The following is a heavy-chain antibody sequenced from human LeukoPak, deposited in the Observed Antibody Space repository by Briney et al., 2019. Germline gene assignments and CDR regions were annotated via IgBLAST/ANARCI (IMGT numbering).Heavy chain of an antibody. D-gene: IGHD6-19*01. Sequence: ASVKVSCKASGYTFTSYGISWVRQAPGQGLEYMGWINPNSGGTNYAQKFQGRVTMTRDTSISTAYMELSRLRSDDTAVYYCARARRPLEYSSGWYEDYWGQGTLVTVSS. V-gene: IGHV1-2*02. CDR1: GYTFTSYG. CDR3: ARARRPLEYSSGWYEDY. J-gene: IGHJ4*02. CDR2: INPNSGGT.